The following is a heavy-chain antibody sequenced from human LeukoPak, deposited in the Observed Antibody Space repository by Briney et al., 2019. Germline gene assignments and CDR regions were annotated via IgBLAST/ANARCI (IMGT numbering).Heavy chain of an antibody. V-gene: IGHV3-30*02. CDR1: GFTFSSYG. D-gene: IGHD2-21*02. Sequence: PGGSLRLSCAASGFTFSSYGMHWVRQAPGKGLEWVAFIRYDGSNKYYADSVKGRFTISRDNSKNTLYLQMNSLRAEDTAVYYCARSCGGDCYSGAFDIWGQGTMVTVSS. CDR3: ARSCGGDCYSGAFDI. J-gene: IGHJ3*02. CDR2: IRYDGSNK.